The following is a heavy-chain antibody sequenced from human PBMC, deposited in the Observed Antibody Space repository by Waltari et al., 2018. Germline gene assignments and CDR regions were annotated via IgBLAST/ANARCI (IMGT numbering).Heavy chain of an antibody. CDR3: ARGQLRRRWYFDL. CDR2: IIPIFGTA. Sequence: QVQLVQSGAEVKKPGSWGKVSCKAPGGTFSSYANRGGRQAPGQGLEWMGGIIPIFGTANYAQKFQGRVTITTDESTSTAYMELSSLRSEDTAVYYCARGQLRRRWYFDLWGRGTLVTVSS. V-gene: IGHV1-69*05. J-gene: IGHJ2*01. CDR1: GGTFSSYA. D-gene: IGHD1-26*01.